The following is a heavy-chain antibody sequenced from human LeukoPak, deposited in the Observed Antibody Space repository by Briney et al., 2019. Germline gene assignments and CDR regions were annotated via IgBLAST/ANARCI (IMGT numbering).Heavy chain of an antibody. V-gene: IGHV3-74*03. CDR1: GFTFSSYW. CDR2: TNTDGSST. CDR3: AREKGSSSHVFDI. J-gene: IGHJ3*02. Sequence: GGSLRLSCTASGFTFSSYWMHWVRQAPGKGLVWVSRTNTDGSSTKYADSVKGRFTVSRDNAKNTLYLQMNSLRAEDTAVYYCAREKGSSSHVFDIWGQGTMVTVSS. D-gene: IGHD6-13*01.